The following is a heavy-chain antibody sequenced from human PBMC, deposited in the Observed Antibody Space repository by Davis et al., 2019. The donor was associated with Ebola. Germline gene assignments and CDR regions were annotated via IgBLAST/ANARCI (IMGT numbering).Heavy chain of an antibody. Sequence: ASVKVSCKASGYTFTSYDINWVRQATGQGLEWMGWMNPNSGNTGYAQKFQGRVTMTRNTSISTAYMELSSLRSEDTAVYYCARERIPAVDYYYGMDVWGQGTTVTVSS. V-gene: IGHV1-8*01. CDR2: MNPNSGNT. D-gene: IGHD6-13*01. CDR3: ARERIPAVDYYYGMDV. J-gene: IGHJ6*02. CDR1: GYTFTSYD.